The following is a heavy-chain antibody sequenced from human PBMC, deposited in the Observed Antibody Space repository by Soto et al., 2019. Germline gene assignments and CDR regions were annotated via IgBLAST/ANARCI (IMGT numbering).Heavy chain of an antibody. J-gene: IGHJ4*02. D-gene: IGHD5-18*01. V-gene: IGHV1-69*12. CDR3: ASGIQLWLRRINNGYSG. CDR2: IIPMFGTA. CDR1: GGTFSTYA. Sequence: QVQLVQSGAEVKKPESSVKVSCKAPGGTFSTYAIGWVRQAPGQGLEWMGGIIPMFGTANYAQRFQDRVTMTADESTNTVYMELSSLRSEDPAVYFCASGIQLWLRRINNGYSGWGQGTLVTVSS.